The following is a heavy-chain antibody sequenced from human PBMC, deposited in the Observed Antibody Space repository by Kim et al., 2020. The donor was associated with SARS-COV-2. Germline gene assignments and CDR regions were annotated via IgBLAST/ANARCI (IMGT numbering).Heavy chain of an antibody. D-gene: IGHD5-12*01. CDR2: ISSDGSNK. CDR3: ARDPPYSGYANAFDL. Sequence: GGSLRLSCAASGFTFSNYAMNWVRQAPGKGLEWVAVISSDGSNKDYPDSVKDRFTISRDNSKSTLFLQMNSLRTEDTAIYYCARDPPYSGYANAFDLWGQGTMVTVSS. V-gene: IGHV3-30*04. J-gene: IGHJ3*01. CDR1: GFTFSNYA.